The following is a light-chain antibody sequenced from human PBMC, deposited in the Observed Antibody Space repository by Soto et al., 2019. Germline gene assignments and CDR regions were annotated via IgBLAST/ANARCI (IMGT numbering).Light chain of an antibody. J-gene: IGKJ5*01. Sequence: IHMTQSPSSVSASXGDRVTINCRARQGFSSCVALYQQNPGXAPKLRXSAASSLQSGGPSRFSGSGSGTDFTRTISSLQPEDFATYYGQQANSFPITFGQGTRLEIK. CDR1: QGFSSC. CDR2: AAS. V-gene: IGKV1-12*01. CDR3: QQANSFPIT.